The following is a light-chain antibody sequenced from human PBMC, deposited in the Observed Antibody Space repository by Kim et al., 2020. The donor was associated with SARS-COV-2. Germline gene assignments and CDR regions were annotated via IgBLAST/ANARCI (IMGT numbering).Light chain of an antibody. V-gene: IGKV1-5*03. J-gene: IGKJ2*01. Sequence: ISIWLAWYQQKPGTAPKLLIYKASTLGSGAPSRFSGSGSGTEFTLAISSLQPEDFATYYCQQYITYPYTFGQGTKLEI. CDR1: ISIW. CDR2: KAS. CDR3: QQYITYPYT.